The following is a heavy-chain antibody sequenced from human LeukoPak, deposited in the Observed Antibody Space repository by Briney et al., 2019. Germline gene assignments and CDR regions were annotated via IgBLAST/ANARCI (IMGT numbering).Heavy chain of an antibody. J-gene: IGHJ3*02. Sequence: GGSLRLSCAASGFTFSSYAMHWVRQAPGKGLEWVAVISYDGSNKYYADSVKGRFTISRDNSKNTLYLQMNSLRAEDTAVYYCARGITMIVVVGDAFDIWGQGTMVTVSS. CDR2: ISYDGSNK. CDR1: GFTFSSYA. CDR3: ARGITMIVVVGDAFDI. V-gene: IGHV3-30*04. D-gene: IGHD3-22*01.